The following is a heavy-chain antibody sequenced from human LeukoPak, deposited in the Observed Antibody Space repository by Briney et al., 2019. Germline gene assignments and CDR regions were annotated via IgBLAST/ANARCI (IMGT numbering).Heavy chain of an antibody. CDR1: GFTFSSYW. D-gene: IGHD3-22*01. CDR2: ISWNSGSI. V-gene: IGHV3-9*01. J-gene: IGHJ4*02. CDR3: AKDMAYDSSGYGFDY. Sequence: GGSLRLSCAASGFTFSSYWMSWVRQAPGKGLEWVSGISWNSGSIGYADSVKGRFTISRDNAKNSLYLQMNSPRAEDTALYYCAKDMAYDSSGYGFDYWGQGTLVTVSS.